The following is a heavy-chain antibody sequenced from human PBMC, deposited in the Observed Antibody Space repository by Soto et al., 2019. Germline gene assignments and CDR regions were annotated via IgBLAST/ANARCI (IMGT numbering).Heavy chain of an antibody. CDR2: INPSGGST. J-gene: IGHJ6*02. Sequence: GASVKVSCKASGYTFTSYYMHWVRQAPGQGLEWMGIINPSGGSTSYAQKFQGRVTMTRDTSTSTVYMELSSLRSEDTAVYYCARVRRLDGFDLNIWFGPDYYYGMDVWGQGTTVTVSS. D-gene: IGHD3-10*01. CDR3: ARVRRLDGFDLNIWFGPDYYYGMDV. CDR1: GYTFTSYY. V-gene: IGHV1-46*03.